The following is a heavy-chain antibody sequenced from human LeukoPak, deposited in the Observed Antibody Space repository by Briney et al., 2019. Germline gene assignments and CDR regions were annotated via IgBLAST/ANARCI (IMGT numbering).Heavy chain of an antibody. V-gene: IGHV3-23*01. D-gene: IGHD2-2*02. Sequence: GGSLRLSCAASGFTFSSYAMGWVRQAPGKGLEWVSAISGSGGSTYYADSVKGRFTISRDNSKNTLYLQMNSLRAEDTAVYYCAKPQEYQLLYDFDYWGQGTLVTVSS. CDR2: ISGSGGST. CDR1: GFTFSSYA. CDR3: AKPQEYQLLYDFDY. J-gene: IGHJ4*02.